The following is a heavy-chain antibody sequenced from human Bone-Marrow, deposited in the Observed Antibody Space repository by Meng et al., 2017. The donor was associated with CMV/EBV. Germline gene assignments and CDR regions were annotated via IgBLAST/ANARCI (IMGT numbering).Heavy chain of an antibody. CDR1: GGTFSSYA. J-gene: IGHJ1*01. Sequence: SVKVSCKASGGTFSSYAISWVRQAPGQGLEWMGGIIPIFGTANYAQKFQGRVTITADKSTITAYMELSSLRSEDTAVYYCARGPDCSSTSCRGLDFQHWGQGTLVTVPS. D-gene: IGHD2-2*01. V-gene: IGHV1-69*06. CDR2: IIPIFGTA. CDR3: ARGPDCSSTSCRGLDFQH.